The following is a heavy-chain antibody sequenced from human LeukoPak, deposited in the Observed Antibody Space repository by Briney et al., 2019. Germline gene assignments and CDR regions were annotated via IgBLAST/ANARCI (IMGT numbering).Heavy chain of an antibody. Sequence: GASVKVSCKASGGTFSSYAISWVRQAPGQGLEWMGRIIPILGIANYAQKFQGRVTITADKSTSTAYMELSSLRSEDTAVYYCTRGPGYDYVWGSYRADYWGQGTLVTVSS. V-gene: IGHV1-69*04. CDR2: IIPILGIA. J-gene: IGHJ4*02. D-gene: IGHD3-16*02. CDR1: GGTFSSYA. CDR3: TRGPGYDYVWGSYRADY.